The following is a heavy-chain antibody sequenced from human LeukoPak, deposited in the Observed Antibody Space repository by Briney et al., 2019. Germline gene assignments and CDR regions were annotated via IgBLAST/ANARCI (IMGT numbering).Heavy chain of an antibody. CDR1: GFTLSSYS. V-gene: IGHV3-21*04. Sequence: GGSLRLSCAASGFTLSSYSMNWVRQAPGKGLEWVSSISSSSSYIYYADSVKGRFTISRDNSKNTVYLQMNSLRAEDTAVYYCARAGNYYDTSGYFRNWGQGTLVTVSS. CDR3: ARAGNYYDTSGYFRN. CDR2: ISSSSSYI. J-gene: IGHJ4*02. D-gene: IGHD3-22*01.